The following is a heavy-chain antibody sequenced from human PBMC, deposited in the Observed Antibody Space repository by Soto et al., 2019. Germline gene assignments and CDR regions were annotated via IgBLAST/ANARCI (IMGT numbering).Heavy chain of an antibody. CDR1: GFTVSSNY. J-gene: IGHJ6*02. Sequence: EVQLVETGGGLIQPGGSLRLSCAASGFTVSSNYMSWVRQAPGKGLEWVSVIYSGGSTYYADSVKGRFTISRDNSKNTLYLQMNSLRAEDTAVYYCASSHYGDYEGVYGMDVWGQGTTVTVSS. V-gene: IGHV3-53*02. CDR3: ASSHYGDYEGVYGMDV. CDR2: IYSGGST. D-gene: IGHD4-17*01.